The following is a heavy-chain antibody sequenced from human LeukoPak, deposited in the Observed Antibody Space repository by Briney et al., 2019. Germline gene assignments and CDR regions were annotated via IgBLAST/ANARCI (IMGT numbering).Heavy chain of an antibody. Sequence: SETLSLTCTVSGGSISSGSYYWCWIRQPAGKGLEWIGRIYTSGSTNYNPSLKSRATISADTSKNQFSLKLTSVTAADTAVYYCARDGDSGDYAYWGQGTLVTVSS. V-gene: IGHV4-61*02. J-gene: IGHJ4*02. CDR2: IYTSGST. CDR3: ARDGDSGDYAY. D-gene: IGHD4-17*01. CDR1: GGSISSGSYY.